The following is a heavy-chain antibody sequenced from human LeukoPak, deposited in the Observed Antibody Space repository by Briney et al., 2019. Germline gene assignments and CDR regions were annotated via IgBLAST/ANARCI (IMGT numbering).Heavy chain of an antibody. Sequence: GPSVKVSCKASGDSLSNHGISWVRQAPGQGLEWMGWISAYNGDTNYAQKVQGRVTMTTDTSTSTAYMELRSLRSDDTAVYYCARDGTGGATAGFDHWGQGTLVTVSS. J-gene: IGHJ4*02. V-gene: IGHV1-18*01. CDR2: ISAYNGDT. CDR1: GDSLSNHG. D-gene: IGHD1-26*01. CDR3: ARDGTGGATAGFDH.